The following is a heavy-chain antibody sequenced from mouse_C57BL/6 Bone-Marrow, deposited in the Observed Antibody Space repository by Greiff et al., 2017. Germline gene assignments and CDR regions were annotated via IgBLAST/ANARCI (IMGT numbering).Heavy chain of an antibody. CDR2: ISNLAYSI. Sequence: EVKLEESGGGLVQPGGSLKLSCAASGFTFSDYGMAWVRQAPRKGPEWVAFISNLAYSIYYADTVTGRFTISRENAKNNLYLEMSSLRSEDTAMYYCARWLLRAMDYWGQGTSVTVSS. CDR3: ARWLLRAMDY. CDR1: GFTFSDYG. D-gene: IGHD2-3*01. V-gene: IGHV5-15*04. J-gene: IGHJ4*01.